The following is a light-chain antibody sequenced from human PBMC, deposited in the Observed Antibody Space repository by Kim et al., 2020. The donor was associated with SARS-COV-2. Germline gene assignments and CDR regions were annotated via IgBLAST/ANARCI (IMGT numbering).Light chain of an antibody. CDR2: GAS. V-gene: IGKV3-15*01. CDR1: RSIRSS. CDR3: QHYNNWPPLT. J-gene: IGKJ4*01. Sequence: APGESVTLTCRASRSIRSSLAWYQHKPGQPPRLLLHGASTRATGIPARFSGSGSGTEFTLPISSLQSEDFAIYYCQHYNNWPPLTFGGGTKVEIK.